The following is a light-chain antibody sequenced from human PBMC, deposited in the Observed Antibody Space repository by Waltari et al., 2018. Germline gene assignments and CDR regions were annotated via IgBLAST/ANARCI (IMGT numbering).Light chain of an antibody. CDR2: DAS. J-gene: IGKJ1*01. CDR3: QNYRSLPVT. V-gene: IGKV3-20*01. Sequence: IVLTQSPGTLSLSPGERATLSCRASESVRRALAWYQQRPGQAPRLLIYDASSRATGIPDRFSGSGSGTDFSLTISRLEPEDFALYYCQNYRSLPVTFGQGTKVEIK. CDR1: ESVRRA.